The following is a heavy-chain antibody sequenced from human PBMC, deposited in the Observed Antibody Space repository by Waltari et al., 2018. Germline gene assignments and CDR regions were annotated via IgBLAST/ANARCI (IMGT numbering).Heavy chain of an antibody. Sequence: QVQLVQSGAEVKKPGSSVKVSCKASGGTFSSYAISWVRQAPGQGLEWMGGIIPILGIANYAQKFQGRVTITADESTSTAYMELSSLRSEDTAVYYCARELVVVAATRYYYYMDVWGKGTTVTVSS. D-gene: IGHD2-15*01. CDR3: ARELVVVAATRYYYYMDV. CDR1: GGTFSSYA. V-gene: IGHV1-69*04. CDR2: IIPILGIA. J-gene: IGHJ6*03.